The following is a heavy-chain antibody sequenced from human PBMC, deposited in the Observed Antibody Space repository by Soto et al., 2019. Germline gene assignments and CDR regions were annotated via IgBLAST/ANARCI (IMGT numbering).Heavy chain of an antibody. CDR1: GGSISSGGYY. J-gene: IGHJ4*02. Sequence: PSETLSLTCTVSGGSISSGGYYWSWIRQHPGKGLEWIGYIYYSGSTYYNPSLKSRVTISVDTSKNQFSLKLSSVTAADTAVYYCARVCELEYYYDSSGYLPLYYFDYGGQETLVTVSS. CDR2: IYYSGST. CDR3: ARVCELEYYYDSSGYLPLYYFDY. V-gene: IGHV4-31*03. D-gene: IGHD3-22*01.